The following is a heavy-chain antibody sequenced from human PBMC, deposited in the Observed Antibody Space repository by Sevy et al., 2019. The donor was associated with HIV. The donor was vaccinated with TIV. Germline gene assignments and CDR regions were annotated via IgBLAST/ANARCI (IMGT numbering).Heavy chain of an antibody. V-gene: IGHV5-51*01. CDR1: EYIFTNYW. CDR2: IYPGDSDT. J-gene: IGHJ4*02. Sequence: GESLKISCKTSEYIFTNYWIGWVRQMPGKGLEWMGIIYPGDSDTRYSPSFQGPVTISADKSISTAYLQWSSLKASDTATYYCARLRGYSYGYTDYFEYWGQGTRVTVSS. D-gene: IGHD5-18*01. CDR3: ARLRGYSYGYTDYFEY.